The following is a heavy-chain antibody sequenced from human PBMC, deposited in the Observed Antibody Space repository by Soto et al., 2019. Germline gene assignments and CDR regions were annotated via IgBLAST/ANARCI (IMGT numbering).Heavy chain of an antibody. V-gene: IGHV3-48*02. J-gene: IGHJ3*01. D-gene: IGHD6-19*01. CDR3: ARDGRGVAGTSRDFDL. CDR1: GFTFSMFN. CDR2: ISSSSSSM. Sequence: EVQLVESGGGLVQPGGSLRLSCAASGFTFSMFNMNWVRQAPGKGLEWVSYISSSSSSMYYLDSVKGRFTISRDNAKNSLYRQMNSLRDEDTALYYCARDGRGVAGTSRDFDLWGQGKMVTVSS.